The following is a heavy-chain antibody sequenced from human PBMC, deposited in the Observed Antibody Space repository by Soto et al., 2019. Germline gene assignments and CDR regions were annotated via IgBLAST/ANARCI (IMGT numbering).Heavy chain of an antibody. J-gene: IGHJ6*02. Sequence: GGSLRLSCAASGFTFSSYAMSWVRQAPGKGLEWVSAISGSGGSTYYADSVKGRFTISRDNSKNTLYLQMNSLRAEDTAVYYCAKDLLTRAAAASYYYYGMDVWGQGTTVTVSS. D-gene: IGHD6-13*01. CDR2: ISGSGGST. CDR1: GFTFSSYA. CDR3: AKDLLTRAAAASYYYYGMDV. V-gene: IGHV3-23*01.